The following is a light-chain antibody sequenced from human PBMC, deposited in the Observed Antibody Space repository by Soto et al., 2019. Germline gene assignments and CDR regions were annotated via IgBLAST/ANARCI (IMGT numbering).Light chain of an antibody. V-gene: IGKV3-20*01. CDR2: GAS. J-gene: IGKJ2*01. Sequence: IVLTQSPGTLSLSPGERDTLSCRASQSVTISYLAWYQLKPGQAPRLLLYGASSRATGIPDRFSGSGSGTDFTLTISRLEPEDFAVYYCQQYCSPPYKVGQGTKLEIK. CDR3: QQYCSPPYK. CDR1: QSVTISY.